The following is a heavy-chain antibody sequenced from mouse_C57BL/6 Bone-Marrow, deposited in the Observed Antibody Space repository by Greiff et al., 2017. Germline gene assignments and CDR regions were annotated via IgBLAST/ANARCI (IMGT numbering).Heavy chain of an antibody. CDR1: GYTFTEYT. CDR2: FYPGSGSI. J-gene: IGHJ2*01. Sequence: QVQLQQSGAELVKPGASVKLSCKASGYTFTEYTIHWVKQRSGQGLEWIGWFYPGSGSIKYNEKFKDKATLTADKSSSTVYMELSRLTSEDSAVYFCARHEVLYDYERGYYFDYWGQGTTLTVSS. CDR3: ARHEVLYDYERGYYFDY. D-gene: IGHD2-4*01. V-gene: IGHV1-62-2*01.